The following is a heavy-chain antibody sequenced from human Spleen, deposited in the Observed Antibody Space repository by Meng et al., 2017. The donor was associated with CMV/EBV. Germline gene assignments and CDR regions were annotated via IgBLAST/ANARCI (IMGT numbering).Heavy chain of an antibody. Sequence: ASGYTFTDYYMHWVRRAPGQGLEWMGWINPNNGGTNYARKFQGRVTVTRDTSISTVYMQLSRLRSDDTAVYFCARDLYFSYGVPGDYWGQGTLVTVSS. V-gene: IGHV1-2*02. D-gene: IGHD3-3*01. CDR2: INPNNGGT. CDR3: ARDLYFSYGVPGDY. CDR1: GYTFTDYY. J-gene: IGHJ4*02.